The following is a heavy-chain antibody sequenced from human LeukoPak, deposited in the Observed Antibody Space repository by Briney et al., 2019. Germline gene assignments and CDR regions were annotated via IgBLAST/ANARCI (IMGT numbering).Heavy chain of an antibody. CDR3: ARDSYYDSSGGPFDY. Sequence: PGGSLRLSCAASGFTFSSYAMHWVRQAPGKGLEWVAVISYDGSNKYYADSVKGRFTISRDNSKNTLYLQMTSLRAEDTAVYYCARDSYYDSSGGPFDYWGQGTLVTVSS. CDR1: GFTFSSYA. CDR2: ISYDGSNK. J-gene: IGHJ4*02. V-gene: IGHV3-30-3*01. D-gene: IGHD3-22*01.